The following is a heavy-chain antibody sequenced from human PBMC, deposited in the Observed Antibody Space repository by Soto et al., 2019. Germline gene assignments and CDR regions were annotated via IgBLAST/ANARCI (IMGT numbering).Heavy chain of an antibody. D-gene: IGHD1-26*01. J-gene: IGHJ4*02. V-gene: IGHV3-23*01. CDR2: ISGSGGST. CDR3: AKVPVGATGRFDY. CDR1: GFTFSNYA. Sequence: GGSLRLSCAGSGFTFSNYAMSWVRQAPGKGLAWVSAISGSGGSTYYAGSVKGRFTISRDNSKNTLYLQMNSLRAEDTALYYCAKVPVGATGRFDYWGQGTLVTVSS.